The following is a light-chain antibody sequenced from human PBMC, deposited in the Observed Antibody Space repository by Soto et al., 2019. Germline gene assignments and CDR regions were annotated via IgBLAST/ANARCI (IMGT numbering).Light chain of an antibody. CDR3: QQHHNWPPIT. CDR1: QSVSPK. CDR2: GAS. V-gene: IGKV3-15*01. J-gene: IGKJ5*01. Sequence: EILMTPSPATLSVSPGATAPLSCRASQSVSPKLAWYQQKPGQAPRLLINGASTRATGVPARFSGWGSGTEFTLTISSLQSEDFAVYYCQQHHNWPPITFGQGTRLEIK.